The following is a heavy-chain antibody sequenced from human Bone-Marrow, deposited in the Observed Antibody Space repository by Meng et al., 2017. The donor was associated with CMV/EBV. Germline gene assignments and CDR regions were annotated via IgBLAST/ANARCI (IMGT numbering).Heavy chain of an antibody. CDR3: ARDISARYDFWSGYFGIDYYYGMAV. J-gene: IGHJ6*02. Sequence: GESLKISCAASGFTFRSHAMNWVRQAPGKGLEWVSFISSTSSYIYYADSVKGRFTVSRDNAKKSLYLQMNSLRAEDRAVYYCARDISARYDFWSGYFGIDYYYGMAVWGQGNTVTVSS. CDR2: ISSTSSYI. D-gene: IGHD3-3*01. V-gene: IGHV3-21*01. CDR1: GFTFRSHA.